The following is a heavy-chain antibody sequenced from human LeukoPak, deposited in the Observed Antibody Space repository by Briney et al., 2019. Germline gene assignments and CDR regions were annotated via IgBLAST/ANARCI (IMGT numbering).Heavy chain of an antibody. J-gene: IGHJ4*02. Sequence: GGSLRLSCAASGFTFSSYGMHWVRQAPGKGLEWVAVIWYDGSNKYYADSVKDRFTISRDNSKNTLYLQMNSLRAEDTAIYYCAKGGSYAPLDYWGQGTLVTVSS. CDR1: GFTFSSYG. CDR2: IWYDGSNK. CDR3: AKGGSYAPLDY. D-gene: IGHD1-26*01. V-gene: IGHV3-33*06.